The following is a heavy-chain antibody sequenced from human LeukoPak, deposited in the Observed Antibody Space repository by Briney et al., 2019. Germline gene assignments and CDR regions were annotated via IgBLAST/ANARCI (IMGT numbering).Heavy chain of an antibody. CDR1: GLIFSTFG. J-gene: IGHJ3*02. Sequence: GGSLRLSCVASGLIFSTFGMHWVRQAPGKGLEWVAAISYDGRNTYYADSVKGRFTISRDNSKYTLYLQMNSLKTEDTAVYYCAIGYGGYLSQSAFDIWGQGTMVTVSS. CDR2: ISYDGRNT. CDR3: AIGYGGYLSQSAFDI. D-gene: IGHD5-12*01. V-gene: IGHV3-30*03.